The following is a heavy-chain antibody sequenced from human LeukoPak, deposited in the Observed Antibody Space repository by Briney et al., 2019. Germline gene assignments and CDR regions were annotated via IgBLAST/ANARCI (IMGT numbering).Heavy chain of an antibody. CDR3: ARGYSSGYDY. CDR2: ISSSSTTI. CDR1: GFTFSSYS. D-gene: IGHD6-19*01. Sequence: GGSLRLSCAASGFTFSSYSMNWVRQAPGKGLEWVSYISSSSTTIYYSDSLKGRFTISRDNAKNSLFLQMNSLRDEDTAVYYCARGYSSGYDYWGQGTPVTVSS. V-gene: IGHV3-48*02. J-gene: IGHJ4*02.